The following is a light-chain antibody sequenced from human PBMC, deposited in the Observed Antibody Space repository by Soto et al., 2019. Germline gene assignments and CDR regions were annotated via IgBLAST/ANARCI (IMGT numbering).Light chain of an antibody. Sequence: QSVLTQPASVSGSPGQSITISCTGTSSDVGSYNLVSWYQQHPGKAPKLMIYDVSNRPSGVSSRFSGSKSDNTASLTISGLQAEDEADYYCSSYTTSSTEIFGTGTKVTAL. V-gene: IGLV2-14*02. CDR1: SSDVGSYNL. CDR2: DVS. J-gene: IGLJ1*01. CDR3: SSYTTSSTEI.